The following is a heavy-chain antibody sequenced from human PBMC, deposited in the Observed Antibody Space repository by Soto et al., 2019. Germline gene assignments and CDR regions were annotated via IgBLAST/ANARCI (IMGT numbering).Heavy chain of an antibody. J-gene: IGHJ3*02. CDR2: ISGSGGST. V-gene: IGHV3-23*01. CDR1: GFTFSSYA. CDR3: AKGAGIAVAGTGDAFDI. Sequence: EVQLLASGGGLVQPGGSLRLSCAASGFTFSSYAMSWFRQAPGRGLGWVSAISGSGGSTYYADSVKGRFTISRDNSKNTLYLQMNSLRAEDTAVYYCAKGAGIAVAGTGDAFDIWGQGTMVTVSS. D-gene: IGHD6-19*01.